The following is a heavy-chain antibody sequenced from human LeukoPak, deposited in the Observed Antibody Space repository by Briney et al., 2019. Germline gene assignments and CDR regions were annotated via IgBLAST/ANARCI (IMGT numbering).Heavy chain of an antibody. CDR3: ARTASIIGGSATRNFDY. D-gene: IGHD3-3*02. CDR1: GYSFTSYW. CDR2: IYPRDSDT. V-gene: IGHV5-51*01. Sequence: PGESLQISCKGSGYSFTSYWIAWVRQLPGKGLEWMGIIYPRDSDTRYSPSFQGQVTISADKSISTLYLQWSSLEAPDTAMYYCARTASIIGGSATRNFDYWGQGTLVTVSS. J-gene: IGHJ4*02.